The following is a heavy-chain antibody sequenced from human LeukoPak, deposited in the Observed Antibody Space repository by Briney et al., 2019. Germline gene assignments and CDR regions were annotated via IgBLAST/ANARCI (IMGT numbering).Heavy chain of an antibody. V-gene: IGHV3-21*01. D-gene: IGHD6-13*01. CDR3: ARDRVAAAGTWSWYFDY. CDR1: GFTFSSYS. Sequence: PGGSLRLSCAASGFTFSSYSMNWVRQAPGKGLEWVSSISSSSSYIYYADSVKGRFTISRDNAKNSLYLQMNSLRAEDTAVYYCARDRVAAAGTWSWYFDYWGQGTLVTVSS. J-gene: IGHJ4*02. CDR2: ISSSSSYI.